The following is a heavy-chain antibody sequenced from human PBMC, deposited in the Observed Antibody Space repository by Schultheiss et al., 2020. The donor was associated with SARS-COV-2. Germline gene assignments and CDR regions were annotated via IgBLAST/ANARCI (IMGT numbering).Heavy chain of an antibody. Sequence: GGSLRLSCAASGFTFSSYAMHWVRQAPGKGLEWVSSISSSSSYIYYADSVKGRFTISRDNAKNSLYLQMNSLRAEDTAVYYCARGYSYGDFDYWGQGTLVTVSS. CDR3: ARGYSYGDFDY. J-gene: IGHJ4*02. CDR2: ISSSSSYI. V-gene: IGHV3-21*01. D-gene: IGHD5-18*01. CDR1: GFTFSSYA.